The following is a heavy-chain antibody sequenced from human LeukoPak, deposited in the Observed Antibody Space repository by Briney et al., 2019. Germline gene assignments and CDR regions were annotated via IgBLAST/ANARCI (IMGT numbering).Heavy chain of an antibody. CDR3: ARAYTIADQFDY. J-gene: IGHJ4*02. CDR1: GFTFTTYA. V-gene: IGHV3-21*01. CDR2: ISGTGHSI. D-gene: IGHD4-11*01. Sequence: GGSLRLSCAASGFTFTTYAMNWVRQAPGKGLEWVSAISGTGHSIYYAASVKGRFTIHRDDAKNSVYLQMNNLRGEDTAVYYCARAYTIADQFDYWGQGSLVTVSS.